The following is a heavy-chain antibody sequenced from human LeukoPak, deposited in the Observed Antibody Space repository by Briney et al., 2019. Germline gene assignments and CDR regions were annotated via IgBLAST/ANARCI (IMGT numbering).Heavy chain of an antibody. Sequence: ASVKVSCKASGYTFTSYDINWVRQATGQGLEWMGWMNPNSGNTGYAQKFQGRVTMTRNTSISTAYMELSSLRSDDTAVYYCARVEDYYDRTGYLDWGQGTLVTVSS. CDR3: ARVEDYYDRTGYLD. CDR2: MNPNSGNT. V-gene: IGHV1-8*01. D-gene: IGHD3-22*01. CDR1: GYTFTSYD. J-gene: IGHJ1*01.